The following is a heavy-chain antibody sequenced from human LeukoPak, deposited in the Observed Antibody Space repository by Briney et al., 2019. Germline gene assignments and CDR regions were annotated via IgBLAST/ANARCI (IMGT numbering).Heavy chain of an antibody. V-gene: IGHV3-48*01. Sequence: GGSLRLSCAASGFTFSIYSMNWVRQAPAKGLEWVSYISSSSSTIYYADSVKGRFTISRDNAKNSLYLQMNSLRAEDTAVYYCARDMVRGVLPYYYYGMDVWGQGTTVTVSS. CDR1: GFTFSIYS. J-gene: IGHJ6*02. CDR2: ISSSSSTI. CDR3: ARDMVRGVLPYYYYGMDV. D-gene: IGHD3-10*01.